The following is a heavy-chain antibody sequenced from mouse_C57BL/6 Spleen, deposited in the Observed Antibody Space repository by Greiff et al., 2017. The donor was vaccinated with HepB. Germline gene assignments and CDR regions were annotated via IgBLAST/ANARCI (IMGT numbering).Heavy chain of an antibody. CDR3: APDYYGSSYRDAMDY. CDR2: INPNYGTT. V-gene: IGHV1-39*01. D-gene: IGHD1-1*01. CDR1: GYSFTDYN. Sequence: EVQLQQSGPELVKPGASVKISCKASGYSFTDYNMNWVKQSNGKSLEWIGVINPNYGTTSYNQKFKGKATLTVGQSSSTAYMQLNSLTSEDSAVYYCAPDYYGSSYRDAMDYWGQGTSVTVSS. J-gene: IGHJ4*01.